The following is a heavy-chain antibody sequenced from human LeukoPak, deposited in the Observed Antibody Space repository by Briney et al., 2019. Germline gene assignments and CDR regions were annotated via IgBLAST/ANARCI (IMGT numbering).Heavy chain of an antibody. CDR1: GVSISSSSYY. J-gene: IGHJ4*02. V-gene: IGHV4-39*01. CDR2: IYYSGST. Sequence: SEALSLTCTVYGVSISSSSYYWGWLRQPPGKGREWIGSIYYSGSTYYNPSLKSLVTISVASSSTLFLLLLSSVSAADTAVYYSARLDDISGYYRHYFDFWGQGTLVTVSS. CDR3: ARLDDISGYYRHYFDF. D-gene: IGHD3-22*01.